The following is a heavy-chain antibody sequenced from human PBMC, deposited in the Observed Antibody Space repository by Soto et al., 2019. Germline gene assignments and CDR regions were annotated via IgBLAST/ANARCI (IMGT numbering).Heavy chain of an antibody. CDR3: ATSATYYDILTGYRHDAFDI. Sequence: SETLSLTCSVSGDSIGSGGYYWSWIRQHPGKGLEWIGYIYYSGSTYYNPSLKSRVTMSVDRSKNQFSLKLSSVTAADTAVYYCATSATYYDILTGYRHDAFDIWGQGTMVT. J-gene: IGHJ3*02. V-gene: IGHV4-31*09. CDR1: GDSIGSGGYY. CDR2: IYYSGST. D-gene: IGHD3-9*01.